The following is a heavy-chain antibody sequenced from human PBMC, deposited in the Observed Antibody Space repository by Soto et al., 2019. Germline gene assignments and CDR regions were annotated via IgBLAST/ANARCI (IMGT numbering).Heavy chain of an antibody. CDR2: ISWNSGTI. J-gene: IGHJ4*02. Sequence: EVQLVESGGGLVQPGRSLRLSCAASGFTFDDNAMHWVRQSPGKGLEWVSGISWNSGTIAYADSVKGRFTISRDNAKNSLYLQMNSLRAEDTALYYCASDMSFTTAAGGGIDDWGQGTLVTVSS. CDR3: ASDMSFTTAAGGGIDD. D-gene: IGHD6-25*01. V-gene: IGHV3-9*01. CDR1: GFTFDDNA.